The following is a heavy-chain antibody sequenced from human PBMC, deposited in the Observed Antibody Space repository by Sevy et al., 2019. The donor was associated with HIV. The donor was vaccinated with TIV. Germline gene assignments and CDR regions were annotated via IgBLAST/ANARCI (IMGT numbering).Heavy chain of an antibody. V-gene: IGHV3-30-3*02. Sequence: GGSLRLSCAASGFIFSTSPMHWVRQAPGKGLEWVAILSYDDSDENYADSVKGRFTIARDNSKNTLYLQMNSLGTEDTGVYYGAKDDLGSIDYWGQGTLVTVSS. CDR3: AKDDLGSIDY. CDR2: LSYDDSDE. D-gene: IGHD3-10*01. J-gene: IGHJ4*02. CDR1: GFIFSTSP.